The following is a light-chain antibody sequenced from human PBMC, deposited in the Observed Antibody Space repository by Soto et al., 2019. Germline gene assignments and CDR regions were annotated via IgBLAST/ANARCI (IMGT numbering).Light chain of an antibody. J-gene: IGKJ5*01. CDR2: AAS. V-gene: IGKV1-17*01. Sequence: DIQMTQSPSSLSASVGDRVTITCRASQGIRNDLGWYQQKPGKAPKLLIFAASSLQSGVPSRFSGGGSGTEFTLTISSLQSEDSAFYYCQQYNKWPITFGQGTRLEIK. CDR1: QGIRND. CDR3: QQYNKWPIT.